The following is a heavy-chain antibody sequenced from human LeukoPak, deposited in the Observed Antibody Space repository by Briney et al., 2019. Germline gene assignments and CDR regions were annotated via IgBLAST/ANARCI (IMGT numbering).Heavy chain of an antibody. CDR3: ARYKPDYGGNFDY. J-gene: IGHJ4*02. V-gene: IGHV3-73*01. CDR2: IRSKANNYAT. D-gene: IGHD4-23*01. Sequence: PGGSLRLSCAASGFTFSGSAMHWVRQASGKGLEWVGRIRSKANNYATAYAASLKGRFTISRDDSKNTAYLQMNSLKTEDTAVYYCARYKPDYGGNFDYWGQGTLVTVSS. CDR1: GFTFSGSA.